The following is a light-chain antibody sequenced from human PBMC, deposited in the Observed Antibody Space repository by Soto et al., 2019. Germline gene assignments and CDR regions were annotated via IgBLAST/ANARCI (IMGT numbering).Light chain of an antibody. Sequence: DIQMTQSPSTLSASVGDRLTITCRASQSISVWLAWYQQKPGKAPKLLMYEASTLQSGVPSRFGGSGSGTDFTLTISSLQPDYFANYYCQQYKTYPTFGQGTKVQIK. CDR2: EAS. J-gene: IGKJ1*01. CDR1: QSISVW. V-gene: IGKV1-5*03. CDR3: QQYKTYPT.